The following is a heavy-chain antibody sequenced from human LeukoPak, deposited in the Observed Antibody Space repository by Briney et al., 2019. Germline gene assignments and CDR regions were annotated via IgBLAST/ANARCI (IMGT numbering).Heavy chain of an antibody. J-gene: IGHJ4*02. CDR1: GGTFTSYA. Sequence: SVKVSCKASGGTFTSYAISRVRQAPGQGLEWMGGIIPIFGTANYAQKFQGRVTITTDESTSTAYMELSSLRSEDTAVYYCAREEGGNYYDSSGYYFWGQGTLVTVSS. V-gene: IGHV1-69*05. CDR2: IIPIFGTA. D-gene: IGHD3-22*01. CDR3: AREEGGNYYDSSGYYF.